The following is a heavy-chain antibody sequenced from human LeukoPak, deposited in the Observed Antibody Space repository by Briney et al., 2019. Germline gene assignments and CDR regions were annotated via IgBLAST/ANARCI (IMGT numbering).Heavy chain of an antibody. D-gene: IGHD3-3*01. Sequence: SETLSLTCTVSGGSISSYYWSWIRQPPGKGLEWIGYIYYSGSTNYNPSLKSRVTISVDTSKNQFPLKLSSVTAADTAVYYCARAPSVYDFWSGYYPYYFDYWGQGTLVTVSS. CDR2: IYYSGST. J-gene: IGHJ4*02. CDR3: ARAPSVYDFWSGYYPYYFDY. CDR1: GGSISSYY. V-gene: IGHV4-59*01.